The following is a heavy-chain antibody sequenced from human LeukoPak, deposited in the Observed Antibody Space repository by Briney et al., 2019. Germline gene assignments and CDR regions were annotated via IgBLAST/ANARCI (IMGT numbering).Heavy chain of an antibody. CDR3: ARGGSHSSRNLLHYYMVV. D-gene: IGHD6-13*01. Sequence: AAAGKVSCKAAGYTFTSYAMHWGRQAPGQRLEWMGWINAGNGNTTYSQEVQGRGTITRDTSASTAYMELSSLRSEDTAVDYCARGGSHSSRNLLHYYMVVWGKGNTVTVSS. CDR2: INAGNGNT. CDR1: GYTFTSYA. V-gene: IGHV1-3*03. J-gene: IGHJ6*03.